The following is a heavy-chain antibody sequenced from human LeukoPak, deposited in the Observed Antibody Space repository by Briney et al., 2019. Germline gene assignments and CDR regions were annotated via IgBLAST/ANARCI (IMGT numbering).Heavy chain of an antibody. CDR2: IYRSGSA. J-gene: IGHJ4*02. D-gene: IGHD4-11*01. CDR1: RYSISSGYH. CDR3: ARVDYILDY. V-gene: IGHV4-38-2*01. Sequence: SETLSLTCAVSRYSISSGYHWAWIRQPPGKGLEWIGSIYRSGSAYYNPSLKSRVTISVDTFKNQFSLRVTSVTAADTAVYYCARVDYILDYWGQGTLVTVSS.